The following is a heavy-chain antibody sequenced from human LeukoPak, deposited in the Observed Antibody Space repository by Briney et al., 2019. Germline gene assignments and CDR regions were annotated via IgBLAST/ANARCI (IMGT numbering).Heavy chain of an antibody. CDR1: GGSISSYY. J-gene: IGHJ4*02. CDR2: IYTSGST. CDR3: AVRAYAKGAGYDY. V-gene: IGHV4-4*07. Sequence: SETLSLTCTGSGGSISSYYWSWIRQPAGKGLEWIGRIYTSGSTNYNPSLKSRVTMSVDTSKDQVSLKLSSVTAADTAVYYCAVRAYAKGAGYDYWGQGTLVTVSS. D-gene: IGHD3-10*01.